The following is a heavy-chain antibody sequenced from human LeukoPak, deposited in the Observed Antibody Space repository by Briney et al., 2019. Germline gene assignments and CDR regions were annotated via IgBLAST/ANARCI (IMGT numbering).Heavy chain of an antibody. CDR3: ARRSRRYDFWSGYVDV. J-gene: IGHJ6*04. V-gene: IGHV5-51*01. Sequence: GESLKISCKGSGCSFTSYWIGWVRQMPGKGLEWMGIIYPGDSDTRYSPSFQGQVTISADKSISTAYLQWSSLKASDTAMYYCARRSRRYDFWSGYVDVWGKGTTVTVSS. D-gene: IGHD3-3*01. CDR1: GCSFTSYW. CDR2: IYPGDSDT.